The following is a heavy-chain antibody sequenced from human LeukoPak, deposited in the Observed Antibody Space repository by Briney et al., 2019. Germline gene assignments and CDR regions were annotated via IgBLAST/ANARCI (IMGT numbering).Heavy chain of an antibody. CDR1: GFTFSSYS. Sequence: GGSLRLSCAASGFTFSSYSMNWVRQAPGKGLEWVSSISSSSSYIYYADSVKGRLTISRDNAKNSLYLQMNSLRAEDTAVYYCARERPYCSGGSCYLGVWGMDVWGQGTTVTVSS. J-gene: IGHJ6*02. CDR3: ARERPYCSGGSCYLGVWGMDV. CDR2: ISSSSSYI. D-gene: IGHD2-15*01. V-gene: IGHV3-21*01.